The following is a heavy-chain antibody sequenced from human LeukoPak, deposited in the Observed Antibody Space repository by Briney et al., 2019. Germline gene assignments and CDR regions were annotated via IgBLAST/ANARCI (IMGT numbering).Heavy chain of an antibody. D-gene: IGHD3-3*01. J-gene: IGHJ6*03. CDR3: ARVSDYDFWSGPLGYYYYYMDV. V-gene: IGHV4-34*01. CDR2: INHSGST. CDR1: GGSFSGYY. Sequence: SETLSLTCAVYGGSFSGYYWSWIRQPPGKGLEWIGEINHSGSTNYNPSLKSRVTISVDTSKNQFSLTLSSVTAADTAVYYCARVSDYDFWSGPLGYYYYYMDVWGKGTTVTVSS.